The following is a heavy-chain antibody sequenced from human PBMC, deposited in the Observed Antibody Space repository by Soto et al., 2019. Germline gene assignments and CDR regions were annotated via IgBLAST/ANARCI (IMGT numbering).Heavy chain of an antibody. J-gene: IGHJ6*02. CDR3: ASFRDVYNYRRYGMDV. CDR1: GGTFSSYA. CDR2: INPNSGGT. D-gene: IGHD5-12*01. V-gene: IGHV1-2*02. Sequence: ASVKVSCKASGGTFSSYAISWVRQAPGQGLEWMGWINPNSGGTNYAQKFQGRVTMTRDTSISTAYMELRRLRSDDTAVYYCASFRDVYNYRRYGMDVWGQGTTVTAS.